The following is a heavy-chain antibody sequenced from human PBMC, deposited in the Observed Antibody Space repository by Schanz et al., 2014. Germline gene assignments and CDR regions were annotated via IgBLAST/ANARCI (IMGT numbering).Heavy chain of an antibody. CDR2: IDRSFTS. V-gene: IGHV3-48*02. J-gene: IGHJ3*01. CDR3: VKDVSCSFDV. CDR1: GFDFSGYN. Sequence: EVQLVESGGGLVQPGGSLRLSCAASGFDFSGYNMNWVRQAPGKGLEWISYIDRSFTSFYIDSVKGRFTTSRDNAKNSLFLEMSSLRDEDTAVYFCVKDVSCSFDVWGQGTMVSVSA.